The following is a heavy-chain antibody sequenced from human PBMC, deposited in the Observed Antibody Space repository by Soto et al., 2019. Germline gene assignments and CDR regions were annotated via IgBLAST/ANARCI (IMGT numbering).Heavy chain of an antibody. CDR3: ARGWGTILNGYYRGHYYYGMDV. Sequence: PSETLSLTCTVSGGSISSGDYYWSWIRQPPGKGLEWIGYIYYSGSTYYNPSLKSRVTISVDTSKNQFSLKLSSVTAADTAVYYCARGWGTILNGYYRGHYYYGMDVWGQGTTVTVSS. CDR1: GGSISSGDYY. V-gene: IGHV4-30-4*01. D-gene: IGHD3-9*01. J-gene: IGHJ6*02. CDR2: IYYSGST.